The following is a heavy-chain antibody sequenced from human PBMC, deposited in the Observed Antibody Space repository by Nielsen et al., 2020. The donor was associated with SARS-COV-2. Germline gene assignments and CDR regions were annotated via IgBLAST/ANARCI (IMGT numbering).Heavy chain of an antibody. CDR1: GGSISSGGYY. Sequence: SETLSLTCTVSGGSISSGGYYWSWIRQHPGKGLEWIGYIYYSGSTYYNPSLKSRVTISVDTSKNQFSLKLSSVTAADTAVYYCARIHYYGSGSYAFDIWGQGTMVTVSS. CDR3: ARIHYYGSGSYAFDI. J-gene: IGHJ3*02. CDR2: IYYSGST. D-gene: IGHD3-10*01. V-gene: IGHV4-31*03.